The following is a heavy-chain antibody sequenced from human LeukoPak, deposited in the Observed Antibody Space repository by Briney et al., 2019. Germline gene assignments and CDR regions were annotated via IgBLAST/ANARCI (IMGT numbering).Heavy chain of an antibody. V-gene: IGHV5-51*01. CDR3: AKHGGSGTYTKEFDY. D-gene: IGHD1-26*01. CDR2: ICPGDSDT. J-gene: IGHJ4*02. CDR1: GCSFSSYW. Sequence: GESLKISCKGSGCSFSSYWIGWVRQMPGKGLEWMGIICPGDSDTRYSPSFQGQVTISADKSISTAYLQWSSLKASDTAMYYCAKHGGSGTYTKEFDYWGQGTLVTVSS.